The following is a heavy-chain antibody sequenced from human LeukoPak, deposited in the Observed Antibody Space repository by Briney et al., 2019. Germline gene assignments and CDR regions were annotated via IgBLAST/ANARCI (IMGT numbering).Heavy chain of an antibody. CDR2: IYYSGST. J-gene: IGHJ5*02. CDR1: GGSISSSSYY. D-gene: IGHD2-8*01. Sequence: SETLSLTCTVSGGSISSSSYYWGWIRQPPGKGLEWIGSIYYSGSTYYNPSLKSRVTISVDTSKNQFSLKLSSVTAADTAVYYCARPYCTNGVCYNWFDPWGRGTLVTVSS. CDR3: ARPYCTNGVCYNWFDP. V-gene: IGHV4-39*01.